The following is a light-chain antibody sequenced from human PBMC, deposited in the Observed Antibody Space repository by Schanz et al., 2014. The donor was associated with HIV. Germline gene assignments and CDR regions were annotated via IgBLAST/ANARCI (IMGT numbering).Light chain of an antibody. CDR1: QSVSTN. V-gene: IGKV3-15*01. Sequence: IVLTQSPATLSVSPGERATVSCRASQSVSTNLAWYQQKPGQAPRLLIYGASTRATGISARFSGSGSGTEFTLTISSLQSEDFAVYYCQQYGSSRTFGQGTKLEIK. J-gene: IGKJ2*01. CDR2: GAS. CDR3: QQYGSSRT.